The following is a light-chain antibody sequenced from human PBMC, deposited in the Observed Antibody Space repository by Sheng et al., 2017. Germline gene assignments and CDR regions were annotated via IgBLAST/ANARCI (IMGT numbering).Light chain of an antibody. Sequence: EIVMTQSPATLSVSPGERATLSCRASQSVSSNLAWYQQKPGQAPRVLIYAASTRATGVPGRFSGSGSGTEFTLTINSLQSEDFAVYYCQQYNNWPPLTFGGGTKVEIK. CDR2: AAS. J-gene: IGKJ4*01. CDR1: QSVSSN. CDR3: QQYNNWPPLT. V-gene: IGKV3-15*01.